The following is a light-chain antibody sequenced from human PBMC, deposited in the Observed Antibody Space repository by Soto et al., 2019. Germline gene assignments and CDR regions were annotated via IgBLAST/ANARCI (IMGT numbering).Light chain of an antibody. CDR2: DVN. J-gene: IGLJ1*01. CDR3: SSFTSTTTLHV. CDR1: SSDIGGYDY. Sequence: QSALTQPASVSGSPGQSITISCTGTSSDIGGYDYVSWYQQHPGKAPKLVIYDVNYRPSGLANRFSGSKSGNTASLTISGLQAEDEADYYCSSFTSTTTLHVFGTGPKVTVL. V-gene: IGLV2-14*03.